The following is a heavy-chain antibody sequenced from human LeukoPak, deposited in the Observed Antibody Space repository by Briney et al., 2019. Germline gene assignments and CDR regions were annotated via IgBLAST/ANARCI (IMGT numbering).Heavy chain of an antibody. V-gene: IGHV1-3*01. J-gene: IGHJ6*02. CDR1: GYTCTTYT. D-gene: IGHD3-22*01. CDR2: INAGNGNT. CDR3: ARDLGLSSGYAYYYYGMDV. Sequence: ASVKVSCKASGYTCTTYTMHWVRQAPGQRLEWMGWINAGNGNTKYSQKFQGRVTITRDTSASTAYMELSSLRSEDTAMYYCARDLGLSSGYAYYYYGMDVWGQGTTVIVSS.